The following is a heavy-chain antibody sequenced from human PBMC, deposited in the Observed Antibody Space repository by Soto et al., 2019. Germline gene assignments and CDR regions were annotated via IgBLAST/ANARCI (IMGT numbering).Heavy chain of an antibody. CDR3: GRTPTGSGYLFYYYGMDV. V-gene: IGHV4-59*01. D-gene: IGHD3-22*01. J-gene: IGHJ6*02. Sequence: SETLSLTCTVSGGSISSYYWSWIRQPPGKGLEWIGYIYYSGSTNYNPSLKSRVTISVDTSKNQFSLKLSSVTAADTAVYYCGRTPTGSGYLFYYYGMDVWGQGTTVTVSS. CDR1: GGSISSYY. CDR2: IYYSGST.